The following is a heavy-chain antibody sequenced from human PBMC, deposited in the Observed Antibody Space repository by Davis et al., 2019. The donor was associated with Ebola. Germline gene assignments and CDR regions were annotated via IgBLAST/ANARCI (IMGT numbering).Heavy chain of an antibody. CDR1: GFTFGDFA. V-gene: IGHV3-49*03. CDR2: IRSKAYGETT. J-gene: IGHJ4*02. CDR3: TREAIGTGLLDY. Sequence: GESLKIPCTASGFTFGDFAMSWFRQAPGKGLEWVGFIRSKAYGETTEYAASVKGRFTISRDDSKSIAYLQMNSLKTKDTAVYYCTREAIGTGLLDYWGQGTLVTVSS. D-gene: IGHD6-13*01.